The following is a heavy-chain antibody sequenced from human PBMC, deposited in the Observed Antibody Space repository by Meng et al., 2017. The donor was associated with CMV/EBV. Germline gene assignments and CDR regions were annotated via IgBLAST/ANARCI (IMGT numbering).Heavy chain of an antibody. CDR3: ARIAAAGRFDY. J-gene: IGHJ4*02. CDR2: IYWDDDK. CDR1: GFSLSTGGVG. V-gene: IGHV2-5*02. Sequence: KESGPTLVTPTPALTLTCTFLGFSLSTGGVGVGWLRQPPGKALEWLALIYWDDDKRYSPSLKSRLTITKDTSKNQVVLTITNMDPVDTATYYCARIAAAGRFDYWGQGTLVTSAS. D-gene: IGHD6-13*01.